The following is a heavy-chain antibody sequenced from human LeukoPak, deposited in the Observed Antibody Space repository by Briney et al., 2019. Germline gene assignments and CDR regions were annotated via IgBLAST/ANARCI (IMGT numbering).Heavy chain of an antibody. D-gene: IGHD6-19*01. V-gene: IGHV4-61*02. CDR2: VYATGDT. CDR1: GDSVSDGAYY. CDR3: ARHVRKRGIAVAGTPGWFDP. Sequence: SQTLSLTCTVSGDSVSDGAYYWTWIRQPAGKGLEWIGRVYATGDTKYNLSLRSRITISLDTSQDQFSLKLSSVTAADTAVYYCARHVRKRGIAVAGTPGWFDPWGQGTLVTVSS. J-gene: IGHJ5*02.